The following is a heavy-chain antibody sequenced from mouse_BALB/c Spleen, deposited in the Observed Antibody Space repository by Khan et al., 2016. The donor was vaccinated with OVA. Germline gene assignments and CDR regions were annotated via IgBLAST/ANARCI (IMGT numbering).Heavy chain of an antibody. D-gene: IGHD1-1*01. J-gene: IGHJ4*01. V-gene: IGHV3-2*02. Sequence: EVQLVETGPGLVKPSQSLSLTCTVTGYSITTNYAWDWIRQFPGNKLEWMGYISYSGSTSYNPSLKSRISITRDTSKNQFFLQLNSVTTEDTATYYCARNNYYGYAVDYWGQGTSVTASS. CDR1: GYSITTNYA. CDR2: ISYSGST. CDR3: ARNNYYGYAVDY.